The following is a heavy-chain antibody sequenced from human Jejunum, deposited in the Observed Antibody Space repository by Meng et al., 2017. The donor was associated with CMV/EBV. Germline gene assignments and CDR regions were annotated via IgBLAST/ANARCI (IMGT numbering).Heavy chain of an antibody. CDR3: AKPYSDKSNFDY. J-gene: IGHJ4*02. V-gene: IGHV4-4*07. CDR1: SGPINSYY. CDR2: INTSGST. Sequence: RDCGPGRVKSSETLSLRCTVSSGPINSYYWHWIRQPVWKRLEWIGRINTSGSTNYNPSRKGRVTMSLDTSKNQFSLKLSSVTAADTAMYYCAKPYSDKSNFDYWRRRTLVTVSS. D-gene: IGHD3-22*01.